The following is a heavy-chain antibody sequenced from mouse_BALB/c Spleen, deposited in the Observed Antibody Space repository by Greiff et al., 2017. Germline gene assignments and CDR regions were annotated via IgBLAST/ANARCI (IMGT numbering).Heavy chain of an antibody. J-gene: IGHJ4*01. CDR1: GFAFSSYD. V-gene: IGHV5-12-1*01. D-gene: IGHD2-14*01. Sequence: EVQVVESGGGLVKPGGSLKLSCAASGFAFSSYDMSWVRQTPEKRLEWVAYISSGGGSTYYPDTVKGRFTISRDNAKNTLYLQMSSLKSEDTAMYYCARLLPTPYRYDGETAMAYWGQGTSVTVSS. CDR3: ARLLPTPYRYDGETAMAY. CDR2: ISSGGGST.